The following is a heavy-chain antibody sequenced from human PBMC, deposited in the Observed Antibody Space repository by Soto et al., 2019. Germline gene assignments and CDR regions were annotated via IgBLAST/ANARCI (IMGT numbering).Heavy chain of an antibody. J-gene: IGHJ4*02. Sequence: QVQLVESGGGVVQPGRSLRLSCAASGFTFSSYGMYWVRQAPGKGLEWVAVIWYDGSNKYYADSVKGRFTISRDNSKNTLYLQVNSLRAEDTAVDYCARLGIAAGDYWGQGTLVTVSS. CDR2: IWYDGSNK. D-gene: IGHD6-13*01. V-gene: IGHV3-33*01. CDR3: ARLGIAAGDY. CDR1: GFTFSSYG.